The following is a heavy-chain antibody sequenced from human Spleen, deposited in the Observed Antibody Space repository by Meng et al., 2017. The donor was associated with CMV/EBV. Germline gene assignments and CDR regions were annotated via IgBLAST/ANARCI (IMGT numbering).Heavy chain of an antibody. CDR1: GFTFSNAW. V-gene: IGHV3-21*01. J-gene: IGHJ4*02. CDR2: ISSSSSYI. CDR3: ARWSGCSSTSCPG. D-gene: IGHD2-2*01. Sequence: GGSLRLSCAASGFTFSNAWMNWVRQAPGKGLEWVSSISSSSSYIYYADSVKGRFTISRDNAKNSLYLQMNSLRAEDTAVYYCARWSGCSSTSCPGWGQGTLVTVSS.